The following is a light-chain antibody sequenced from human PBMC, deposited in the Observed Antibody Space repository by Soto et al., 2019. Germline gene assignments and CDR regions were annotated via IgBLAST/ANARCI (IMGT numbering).Light chain of an antibody. Sequence: QSALTQPPSASGSPGQSVTISCTGTRSDVGGYNYVSWYQQYPGKVPKLMIYEVNKRPSGVPDRFTVSKSGNTASLAVSGLQVDGEAVYYCTSYAGGNNVFGTGTKVTVL. CDR1: RSDVGGYNY. CDR3: TSYAGGNNV. CDR2: EVN. V-gene: IGLV2-8*01. J-gene: IGLJ1*01.